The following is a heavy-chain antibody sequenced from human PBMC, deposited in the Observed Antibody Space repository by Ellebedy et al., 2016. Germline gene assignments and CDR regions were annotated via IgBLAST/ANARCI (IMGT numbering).Heavy chain of an antibody. CDR3: ARGGIAARPYYYYYMDV. J-gene: IGHJ6*03. V-gene: IGHV4-61*01. D-gene: IGHD6-6*01. Sequence: SETLSLTXTVSGYSISSGYYWSWIRQPPGKGLEWIGYIYYSGSTNYNPSLKSRVTISVDTSKNQFSLKLSSVTAADTAVYYCARGGIAARPYYYYYMDVWGKGTTVTVSS. CDR2: IYYSGST. CDR1: GYSISSGYY.